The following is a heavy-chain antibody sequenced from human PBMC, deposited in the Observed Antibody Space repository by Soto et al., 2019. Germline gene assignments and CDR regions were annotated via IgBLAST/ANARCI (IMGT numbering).Heavy chain of an antibody. CDR3: ARELYYYDSSGYPGWFDP. V-gene: IGHV4-59*01. CDR1: GGSISSYY. Sequence: PSETLSLTCTVSGGSISSYYWSWIRQPPGKGLEWIGYIYYSGSTNYNPSLKSRVTISVDTSKNQFSLKLSSVTAADTAVYYCARELYYYDSSGYPGWFDPWGQGTLVTVSS. CDR2: IYYSGST. J-gene: IGHJ5*02. D-gene: IGHD3-22*01.